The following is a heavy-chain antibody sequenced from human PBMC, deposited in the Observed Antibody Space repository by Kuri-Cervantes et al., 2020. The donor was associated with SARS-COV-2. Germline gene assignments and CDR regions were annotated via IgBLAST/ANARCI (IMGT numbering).Heavy chain of an antibody. CDR2: LDTSGTT. V-gene: IGHV4-61*09. J-gene: IGHJ4*02. CDR1: GVSVSHGTYS. D-gene: IGHD5-24*01. Sequence: SETLSLTCTVSGVSVSHGTYSWSWIRQPAGKGLEWIGHLDTSGTTTYNPSIKSRVTISLDTSKNHVSLRLTSATAADTAVYYWGRVSWLQLWRRYSDSWGQGTLVTVSS. CDR3: GRVSWLQLWRRYSDS.